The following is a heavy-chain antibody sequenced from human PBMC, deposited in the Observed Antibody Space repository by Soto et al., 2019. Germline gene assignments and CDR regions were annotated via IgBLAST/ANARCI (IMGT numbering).Heavy chain of an antibody. J-gene: IGHJ4*02. CDR1: GSTFGSRA. V-gene: IGHV3-23*01. CDR2: ITDTGGDT. Sequence: PGGSLRLSCVASGSTFGSRAMSWVRQAPGEGLEWVSTITDTGGDTKYADSVRGRFTMSRDNYKKTLYLQMNSLRVEDSALYYCARGSTDSYPGSRLFDFWGRGTLVTVSS. D-gene: IGHD3-10*01. CDR3: ARGSTDSYPGSRLFDF.